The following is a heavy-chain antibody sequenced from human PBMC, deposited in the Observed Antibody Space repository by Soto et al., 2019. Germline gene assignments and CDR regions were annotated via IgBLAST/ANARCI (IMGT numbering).Heavy chain of an antibody. CDR2: VKTTSERGTT. J-gene: IGHJ4*02. CDR3: TTAGTRVGYTGSY. Sequence: PGGSLRLSCAASGFSFSDAWMSWVRQIPGKGLEWVGRVKTTSERGTTNYAAPVLGRFTVSRDDSKNTLYLQMDALRAEDTAVYYCTTAGTRVGYTGSYWGQGTQVTAPQ. CDR1: GFSFSDAW. D-gene: IGHD5-12*01. V-gene: IGHV3-15*06.